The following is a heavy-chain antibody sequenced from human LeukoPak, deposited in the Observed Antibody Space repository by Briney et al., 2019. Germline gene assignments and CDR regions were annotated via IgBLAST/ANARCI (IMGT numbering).Heavy chain of an antibody. CDR2: IRYDGSNK. D-gene: IGHD5-18*01. CDR1: GFTFSSYG. V-gene: IGHV3-30*02. CDR3: ARVEGYSYGYLAY. J-gene: IGHJ4*02. Sequence: GGSLRLSCAASGFTFSSYGMHWVRQAPGKGLEWVAFIRYDGSNKYYADSVKGRFTISRDNSKNTLYLQMNGLRAEDTAVYYCARVEGYSYGYLAYWGQGTLVTVSS.